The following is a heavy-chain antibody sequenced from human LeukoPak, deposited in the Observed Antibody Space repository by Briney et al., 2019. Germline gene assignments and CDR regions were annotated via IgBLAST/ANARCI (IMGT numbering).Heavy chain of an antibody. D-gene: IGHD4-17*01. V-gene: IGHV4-4*09. CDR2: IYTSGST. J-gene: IGHJ4*02. CDR3: ARLDYGERSSQFDY. CDR1: GGSISSYY. Sequence: SETLSLTCTVSGGSISSYYWSWIRQPPGKGLEWIGYIYTSGSTNYNPSLKSRVTISVDTSKNQFSLKLSSVTAADTAVYYCARLDYGERSSQFDYWGQGTLVTVSS.